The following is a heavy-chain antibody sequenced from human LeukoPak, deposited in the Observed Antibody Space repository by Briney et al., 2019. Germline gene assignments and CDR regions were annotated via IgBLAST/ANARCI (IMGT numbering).Heavy chain of an antibody. Sequence: PGRSLRLSCAASGFTFSSYGMHWVRQAPGKGLEWVAVIWYDGSNKYYVDSVKGRFTISRDNSKNTLYLQMNSLRAEDTAVYYCARDQNEGYGDYSYYFDYWGQGTLVTVSS. J-gene: IGHJ4*02. CDR3: ARDQNEGYGDYSYYFDY. CDR1: GFTFSSYG. D-gene: IGHD4-17*01. CDR2: IWYDGSNK. V-gene: IGHV3-33*01.